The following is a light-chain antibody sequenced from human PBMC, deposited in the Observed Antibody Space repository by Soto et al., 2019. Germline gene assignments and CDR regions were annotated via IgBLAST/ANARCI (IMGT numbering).Light chain of an antibody. CDR3: QQSNSIPLT. Sequence: DIQMTQSPSSLSASVGDRVTITCRASQVISRYLNWYQQKPGKAPILLISSISSLRGGVPSRFSGIGSGTDFTLTINNLQPEDFASYYCQQSNSIPLTFGGGTKVEI. CDR1: QVISRY. J-gene: IGKJ4*01. V-gene: IGKV1-39*01. CDR2: SIS.